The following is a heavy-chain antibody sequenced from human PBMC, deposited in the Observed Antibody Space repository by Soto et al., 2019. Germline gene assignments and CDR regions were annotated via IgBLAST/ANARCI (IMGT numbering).Heavy chain of an antibody. V-gene: IGHV4-34*01. D-gene: IGHD3-22*01. CDR3: ARGPPYYYDSSGYYYVPDGLEY. CDR2: INHSGST. J-gene: IGHJ4*02. Sequence: WIRKKTGKGLEWIGEINHSGSTNYNPSLKSRVTISVDTSKNQFSLKLSSVTAADTAVYYCARGPPYYYDSSGYYYVPDGLEYWGQGTPVPVSS.